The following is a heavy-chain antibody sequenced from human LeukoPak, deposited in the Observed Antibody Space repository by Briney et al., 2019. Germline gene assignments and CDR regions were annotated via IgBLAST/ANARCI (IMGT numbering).Heavy chain of an antibody. CDR3: AKWGDFDVLTGYYVPDS. Sequence: PGASLRLSCAASGFTFSNYAMRWVRQAPGKGVEWVSAITGSGGNTYYADSVKGRFTISRDNSKNTLYLQMNSLRDEDTAVYYCAKWGDFDVLTGYYVPDSWGQGTLVTVSS. V-gene: IGHV3-23*01. D-gene: IGHD3-9*01. J-gene: IGHJ5*01. CDR1: GFTFSNYA. CDR2: ITGSGGNT.